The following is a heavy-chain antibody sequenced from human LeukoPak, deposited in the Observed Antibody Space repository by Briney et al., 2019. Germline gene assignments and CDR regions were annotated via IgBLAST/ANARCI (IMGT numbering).Heavy chain of an antibody. CDR1: GGSISSYY. J-gene: IGHJ4*02. Sequence: SETLSLTCTVSGGSISSYYWSWVRQPPGKGLEWIGYIYSSGRTNYNPSLKSRVTISVDTSKNQFSLRLSSVTAADTAVYYCASSIYSGSYSIDYWGQGTLVTVSS. D-gene: IGHD1-26*01. V-gene: IGHV4-59*01. CDR3: ASSIYSGSYSIDY. CDR2: IYSSGRT.